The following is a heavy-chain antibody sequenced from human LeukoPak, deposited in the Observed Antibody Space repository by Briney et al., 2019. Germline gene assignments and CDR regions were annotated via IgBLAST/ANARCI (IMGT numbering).Heavy chain of an antibody. J-gene: IGHJ4*02. CDR1: GFSFSTYS. Sequence: GGSLRLSCAASGFSFSTYSMSWVRQAPGKGLEWISYISRNSRTIVYADSVKGRFTISRDNAKNSAFLQMNSLRDEDTALYYCARETHFEYWGQGTLVIVSS. CDR2: ISRNSRTI. V-gene: IGHV3-48*02. CDR3: ARETHFEY.